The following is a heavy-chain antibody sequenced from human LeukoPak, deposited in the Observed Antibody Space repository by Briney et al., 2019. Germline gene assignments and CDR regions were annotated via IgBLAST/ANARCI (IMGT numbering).Heavy chain of an antibody. D-gene: IGHD6-19*01. CDR2: IYYSGST. CDR3: ARLSSSSGSGQVNWFDP. Sequence: SETLSLTCTVSGGSISSYYWSWIRQPPGKGLEWIGYIYYSGSTNYNPSLKSRVTISVDTSKNQFSLKLSSVTAADTAVYYCARLSSSSGSGQVNWFDPWGQGTLVTVSS. V-gene: IGHV4-59*08. CDR1: GGSISSYY. J-gene: IGHJ5*02.